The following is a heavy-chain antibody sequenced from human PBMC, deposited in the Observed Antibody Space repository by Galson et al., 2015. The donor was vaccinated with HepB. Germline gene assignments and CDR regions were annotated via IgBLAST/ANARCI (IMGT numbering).Heavy chain of an antibody. V-gene: IGHV3-33*06. J-gene: IGHJ4*02. Sequence: SLRLSCAVSGFTFSNSGMHWVRQAPGKGLEWVAVTWSDGINNYYADSVKGRFTISGDNFKNTLYLQMKSLRAEDTAVYYCAKDAYRSSYYFDSWGQGTLVTVSS. CDR2: TWSDGINN. CDR1: GFTFSNSG. D-gene: IGHD3-16*01. CDR3: AKDAYRSSYYFDS.